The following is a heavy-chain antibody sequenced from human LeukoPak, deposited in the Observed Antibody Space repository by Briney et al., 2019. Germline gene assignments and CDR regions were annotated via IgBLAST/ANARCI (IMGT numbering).Heavy chain of an antibody. CDR2: IYYSGST. D-gene: IGHD2-21*02. V-gene: IGHV4-31*03. CDR3: ARIVVVTATSVYFDY. J-gene: IGHJ4*02. CDR1: GGSISSGGYY. Sequence: SETLSLTCTVSGGSISSGGYYWSWIRQHPGKGLEWIGYIYYSGSTYYNPSLKSRVTISVDTSKNQFSLKLGSVTAADTAVYYCARIVVVTATSVYFDYWGQGTLVTVSS.